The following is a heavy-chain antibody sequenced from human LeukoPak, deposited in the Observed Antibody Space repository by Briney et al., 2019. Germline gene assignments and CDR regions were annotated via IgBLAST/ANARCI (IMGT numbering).Heavy chain of an antibody. J-gene: IGHJ4*02. V-gene: IGHV4-34*01. Sequence: SETLSLTCAVYGGSFSGYYWSWIRQPPGKGPEWIGEINHSGSTNYNPSLKSRVTISVDASKNQFSLKLSSVTAADTAVYYCARIRPGVTIFGVVIRYYFDYWGQGTLVTVSS. D-gene: IGHD3-3*01. CDR3: ARIRPGVTIFGVVIRYYFDY. CDR1: GGSFSGYY. CDR2: INHSGST.